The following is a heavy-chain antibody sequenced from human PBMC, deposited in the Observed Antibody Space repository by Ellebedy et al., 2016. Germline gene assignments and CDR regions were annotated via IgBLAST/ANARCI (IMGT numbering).Heavy chain of an antibody. CDR3: ARGSGYPY. V-gene: IGHV4-34*01. CDR2: INHSGST. Sequence: GSLRLSXAVYGGSFSGYYWSWIRQPPGKGLEWTGEINHSGSTNYNPSLKSRVTISVDTSKNQFSLKLSSVTAADTAVYYCARGSGYPYWGQGTLVTVSS. J-gene: IGHJ4*02. CDR1: GGSFSGYY. D-gene: IGHD5-12*01.